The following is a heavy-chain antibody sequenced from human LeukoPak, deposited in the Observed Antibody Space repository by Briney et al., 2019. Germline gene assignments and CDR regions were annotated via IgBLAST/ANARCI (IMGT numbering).Heavy chain of an antibody. CDR1: GFTFSSYG. Sequence: PGGSRRLSWAVAGFTFSSYGMNWVSQAAGKGLGWVSYISTIGSTIYYADFMEGRLTITRDNAKNSLYLQMNSLRAEDTAVYYCAELGITMIGGVWGKGTTVTISS. V-gene: IGHV3-48*03. J-gene: IGHJ6*04. CDR2: ISTIGSTI. D-gene: IGHD3-10*02. CDR3: AELGITMIGGV.